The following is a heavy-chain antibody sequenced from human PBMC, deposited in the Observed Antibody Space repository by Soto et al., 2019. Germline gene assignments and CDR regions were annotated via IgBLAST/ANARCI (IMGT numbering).Heavy chain of an antibody. V-gene: IGHV3-33*01. CDR2: IWYDGSNK. CDR3: ARGEAVTGPSLFDY. Sequence: QVQLVESGGGVVQPGRSLRLSCAASGFTFSSYGMHWVRQAPGKGLEWVAVIWYDGSNKYYADSVKGRLTISRDNSKNTLYLQMNSLRAEDTAVYYCARGEAVTGPSLFDYWGQGTLVTVSS. D-gene: IGHD4-17*01. CDR1: GFTFSSYG. J-gene: IGHJ4*02.